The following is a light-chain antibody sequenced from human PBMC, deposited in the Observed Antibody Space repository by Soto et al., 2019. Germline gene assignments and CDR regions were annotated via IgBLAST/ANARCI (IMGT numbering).Light chain of an antibody. V-gene: IGLV1-40*01. Sequence: QSVLTQPPSVSGAPGQRVTISCTGSTSNIGAGYEVHWYQQIPGTAPKLLVSGHNIRPSGVPDRFSGFKSGASASLVITGLQAEDEADYYCQSYDNILSGSGVFGGGTKLTVL. J-gene: IGLJ3*02. CDR1: TSNIGAGYE. CDR2: GHN. CDR3: QSYDNILSGSGV.